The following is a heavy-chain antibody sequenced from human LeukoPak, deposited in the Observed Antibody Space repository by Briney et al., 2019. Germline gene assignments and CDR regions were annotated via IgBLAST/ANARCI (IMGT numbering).Heavy chain of an antibody. CDR2: IYYSGST. CDR3: ARDAAYCGGDCYSHWFDP. D-gene: IGHD2-21*02. V-gene: IGHV4-59*01. J-gene: IGHJ5*02. CDR1: GGSISSYY. Sequence: SETLSLTCTVSGGSISSYYWSWIRQPPGKGLEWIGYIYYSGSTNYNPSLKSRVTISVDTSKNQFSLKLSSVTAADTAVYYCARDAAYCGGDCYSHWFDPWGQGTLVTVSS.